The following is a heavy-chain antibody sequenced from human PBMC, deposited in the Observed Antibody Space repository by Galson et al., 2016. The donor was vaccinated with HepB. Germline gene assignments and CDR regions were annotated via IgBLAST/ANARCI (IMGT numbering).Heavy chain of an antibody. D-gene: IGHD3-10*01. J-gene: IGHJ4*02. Sequence: SLRLSCAVSGFTFSSYWMTWVRQAPGKGLEWVANIKRDGSIEHYVDSVKGRFTISRDNAKNSLYLQMNSLRAEDTAVYYCARDRVYYYGSGTSEYFDYWGQGTLVTVSS. V-gene: IGHV3-7*01. CDR2: IKRDGSIE. CDR3: ARDRVYYYGSGTSEYFDY. CDR1: GFTFSSYW.